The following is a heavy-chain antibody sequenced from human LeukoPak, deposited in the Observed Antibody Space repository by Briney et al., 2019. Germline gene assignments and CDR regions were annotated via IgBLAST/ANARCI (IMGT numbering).Heavy chain of an antibody. V-gene: IGHV3-21*01. Sequence: KSGGSLRLSCAASGFTFSSYSMNWVRQAPGKGLEWVSSISSSSSYIYYADSVKGRFTISRDNSKNTLYLQMNSLRAEGTAVYYCRKGELGSSGHTTGYYFDYWGQGTLVTVSS. CDR1: GFTFSSYS. CDR3: RKGELGSSGHTTGYYFDY. D-gene: IGHD3-22*01. CDR2: ISSSSSYI. J-gene: IGHJ4*02.